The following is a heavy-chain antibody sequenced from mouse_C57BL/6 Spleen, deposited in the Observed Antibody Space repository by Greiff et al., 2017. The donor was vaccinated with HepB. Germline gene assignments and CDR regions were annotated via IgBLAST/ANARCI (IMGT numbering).Heavy chain of an antibody. CDR1: GYTFTSYG. V-gene: IGHV1-81*01. D-gene: IGHD1-1*01. CDR3: APITTVGADY. J-gene: IGHJ2*01. CDR2: IYPRSGNT. Sequence: VQLVESGAELARPGASVKLSCKASGYTFTSYGISWVKQRTGQGLEWIGEIYPRSGNTYYNEQFKGKATLTADKSSSTAYMELRSLTSEDSAVYFCAPITTVGADYWGQGTTLTVSS.